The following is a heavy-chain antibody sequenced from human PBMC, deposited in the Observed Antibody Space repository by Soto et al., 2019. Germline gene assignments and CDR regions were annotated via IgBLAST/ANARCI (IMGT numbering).Heavy chain of an antibody. V-gene: IGHV3-30*18. CDR1: GFTLSTYG. D-gene: IGHD6-13*01. Sequence: GGSLRLSCAASGFTLSTYGMHWVRQAPGKGLEWVAAMSYDGTKEYYADSVKGRLTISXXXXXXTXFXQXXXLRAXDTAVYYCAKEYGSTWIDHWGQGTLVTVSS. CDR2: MSYDGTKE. J-gene: IGHJ4*02. CDR3: AKEYGSTWIDH.